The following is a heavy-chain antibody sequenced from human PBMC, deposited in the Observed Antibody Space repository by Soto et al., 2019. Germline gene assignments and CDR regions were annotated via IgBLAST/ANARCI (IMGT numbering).Heavy chain of an antibody. V-gene: IGHV3-30-3*01. CDR2: ISYDGTNK. D-gene: IGHD2-15*01. CDR1: GFTFSKYA. Sequence: GGSLRLSCAASGFTFSKYAMHWVRQAPGKGLEWVAVISYDGTNKYYADSVKGRFTISRDNSKNTLYLQMNSLRAEDTPVYYCARAQDIVVVVGATTSFDIWGQGTFVTVSS. J-gene: IGHJ3*02. CDR3: ARAQDIVVVVGATTSFDI.